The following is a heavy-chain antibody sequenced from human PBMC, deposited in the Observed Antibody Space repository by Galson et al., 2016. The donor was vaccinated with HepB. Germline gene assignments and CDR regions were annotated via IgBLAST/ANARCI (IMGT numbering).Heavy chain of an antibody. V-gene: IGHV2-70*01. J-gene: IGHJ4*01. D-gene: IGHD6-19*01. CDR2: IDWADDK. Sequence: PALVKPTQTLTLTCTVSGFSLTTSGMSVSWIRQPPGKALEWLALIDWADDKYYNTSLKTRLTLSRDTSKNQVVLRMTNMDPVDTATYYCARIADSSGWYGFDYWGHGTLVTVSS. CDR3: ARIADSSGWYGFDY. CDR1: GFSLTTSGMS.